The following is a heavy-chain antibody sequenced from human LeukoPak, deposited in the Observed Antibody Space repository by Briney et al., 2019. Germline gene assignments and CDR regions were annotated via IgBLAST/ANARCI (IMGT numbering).Heavy chain of an antibody. CDR1: GGSIRSSSYY. V-gene: IGHV4-39*01. CDR3: ARQVVAVAGTGYFDY. D-gene: IGHD6-19*01. Sequence: SETLSLTCTVSGGSIRSSSYYWGWIRQPPGKGLEWIGSIYYSGSTYYNASLKSRGTISVNTSKNQFSLKLNSVTAADTAVYFCARQVVAVAGTGYFDYWGQGTLVTVSS. J-gene: IGHJ4*02. CDR2: IYYSGST.